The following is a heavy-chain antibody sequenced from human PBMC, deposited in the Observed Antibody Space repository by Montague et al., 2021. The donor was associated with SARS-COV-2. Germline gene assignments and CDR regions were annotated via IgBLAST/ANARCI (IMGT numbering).Heavy chain of an antibody. CDR2: SYDGGAV. D-gene: IGHD4-23*01. CDR3: VRDHAYGGPRGAYDI. CDR1: GGSITGYY. Sequence: SETLSLTCTVSGGSITGYYWSWLRRSPGKGLEWIAYSYDGGAVNYNPSLWSRVTISTDTSKNQLSLKVNSVTAAATAVYYCVRDHAYGGPRGAYDIWGQGTVVTVSS. J-gene: IGHJ3*02. V-gene: IGHV4-59*01.